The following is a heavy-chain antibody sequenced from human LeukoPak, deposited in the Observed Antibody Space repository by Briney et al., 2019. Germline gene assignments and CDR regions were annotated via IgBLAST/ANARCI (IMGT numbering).Heavy chain of an antibody. CDR1: GFTFSSYW. CDR3: ARPYSGSAKGTFDI. CDR2: TKQDGSEK. V-gene: IGHV3-7*01. J-gene: IGHJ3*02. D-gene: IGHD1-26*01. Sequence: PGGSLRLSCAASGFTFSSYWMSWVRQAPGKGLEWVANTKQDGSEKDYVDSVKGRFTISRDDAKNSLYLQMNSLRAEDTAVYYCARPYSGSAKGTFDIWGQGTMVTVSS.